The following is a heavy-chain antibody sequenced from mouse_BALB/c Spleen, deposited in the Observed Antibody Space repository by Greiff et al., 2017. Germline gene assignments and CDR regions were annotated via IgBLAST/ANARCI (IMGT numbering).Heavy chain of an antibody. CDR2: ISSGGSYT. J-gene: IGHJ2*01. CDR3: ARQPYIDY. Sequence: DVQLQESGADLVKPGGSLKLSCAASGFTFRSYGMPWVRQTPDKRLEWVATISSGGSYTYYPDSVKGRITISRDTAKNTLYLQMSSLKSEDTAMYYCARQPYIDYWGQGTTLTVSS. V-gene: IGHV5-6*01. CDR1: GFTFRSYG.